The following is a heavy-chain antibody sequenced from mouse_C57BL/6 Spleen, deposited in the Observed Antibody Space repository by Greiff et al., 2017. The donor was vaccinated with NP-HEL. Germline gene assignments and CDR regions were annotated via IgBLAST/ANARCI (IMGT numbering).Heavy chain of an antibody. V-gene: IGHV1-64*01. CDR3: ARRYYGSRGDAMDY. CDR1: GYTFTSYW. J-gene: IGHJ4*01. Sequence: QVQLQQSGAELVKPGASVKLSCKASGYTFTSYWMHWVKQRPGQGLEWIGMIHPNSGSTNYNEKFKSKATLTVDKSSSTAYMQLSSLTSEDSAVYYCARRYYGSRGDAMDYWGQGTSVTVSS. CDR2: IHPNSGST. D-gene: IGHD1-1*01.